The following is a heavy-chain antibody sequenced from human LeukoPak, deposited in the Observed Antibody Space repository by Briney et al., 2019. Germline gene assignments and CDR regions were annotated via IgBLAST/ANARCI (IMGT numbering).Heavy chain of an antibody. CDR1: GFTFSNYW. D-gene: IGHD6-19*01. V-gene: IGHV3-7*01. CDR3: ALLAVASDFDY. CDR2: INQDGSEI. J-gene: IGHJ4*02. Sequence: GGSLRLSCAASGFTFSNYWMSWVRQAPGKGLEWLANINQDGSEIYYVDSVKGRFTISRDNAKNSLYLQMNSLRVEDTAVYYCALLAVASDFDYWGQGALVTVSS.